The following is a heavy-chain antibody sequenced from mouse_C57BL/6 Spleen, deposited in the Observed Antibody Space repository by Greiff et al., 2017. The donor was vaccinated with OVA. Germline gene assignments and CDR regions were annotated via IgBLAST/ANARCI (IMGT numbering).Heavy chain of an antibody. CDR1: GYSFTGYY. J-gene: IGHJ2*01. Sequence: EVQLQQSGPELVKPGASVKISCKASGYSFTGYYMNWVKQSPEKSLEWIGEINPSTGGTTYNQKFKAKATLTVDKSSSTAYMQLKSLTSEDSAVYYCARGGQGNFDYWGQGTTLTVSS. V-gene: IGHV1-42*01. D-gene: IGHD3-3*01. CDR3: ARGGQGNFDY. CDR2: INPSTGGT.